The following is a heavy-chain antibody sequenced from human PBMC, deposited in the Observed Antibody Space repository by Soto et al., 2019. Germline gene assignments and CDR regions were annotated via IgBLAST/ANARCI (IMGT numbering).Heavy chain of an antibody. CDR2: TIPIFRTA. J-gene: IGHJ6*02. CDR1: GGTFNSYA. V-gene: IGHV1-69*12. CDR3: ASQQLGPSYYYGMDV. Sequence: QVQLVQSGAEVKKPGSSVKVSCKASGGTFNSYAISWVRQAPGQGLEWMGGTIPIFRTADYAQKFQGRVTITADESTSTAYMELSSLRSEDMAVYYCASQQLGPSYYYGMDVWGQGTTVTVSS. D-gene: IGHD6-6*01.